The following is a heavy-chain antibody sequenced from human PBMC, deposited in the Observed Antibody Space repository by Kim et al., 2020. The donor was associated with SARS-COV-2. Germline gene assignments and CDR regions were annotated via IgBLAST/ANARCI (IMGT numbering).Heavy chain of an antibody. Sequence: GGSLRLSCAASGFTFSNAWMSWVRQAPGKGLEWVGRIKSKTDGGTTDYAAPVKGRFTISRDDSKNTLYLQMNSLKTEDTAVYYCTTDRSRYCGGDCPYSSHYYYYGMDVWGQGTTVTVSS. J-gene: IGHJ6*02. CDR2: IKSKTDGGTT. V-gene: IGHV3-15*01. D-gene: IGHD2-21*02. CDR1: GFTFSNAW. CDR3: TTDRSRYCGGDCPYSSHYYYYGMDV.